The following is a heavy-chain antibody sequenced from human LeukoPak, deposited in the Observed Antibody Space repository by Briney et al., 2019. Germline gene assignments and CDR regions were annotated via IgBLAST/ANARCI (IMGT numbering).Heavy chain of an antibody. D-gene: IGHD2-15*01. Sequence: GGSLRLSCAASGFTFSSYGMSWVRQAPGKGLEWVSAISGSGGTTYYADSVKGRFTISRDNSKNTLYLQMNSLRGEDTAVYYCAAGYCSGGSCYLPFWGQGTLVTVSS. CDR1: GFTFSSYG. V-gene: IGHV3-23*01. J-gene: IGHJ4*02. CDR3: AAGYCSGGSCYLPF. CDR2: ISGSGGTT.